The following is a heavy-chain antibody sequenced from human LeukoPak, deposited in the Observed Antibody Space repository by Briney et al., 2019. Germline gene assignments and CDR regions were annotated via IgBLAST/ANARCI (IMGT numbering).Heavy chain of an antibody. V-gene: IGHV4-39*01. CDR3: ASASPTVTSDAFDI. CDR1: GGSFSSYY. J-gene: IGHJ3*02. D-gene: IGHD4-17*01. CDR2: IYYSGST. Sequence: SETLSLTCAVYGGSFSSYYWGWIRQPPGKGLEWIGSIYYSGSTYYNPSLKSRVTISVDTSKNQFSLKLSSVTAADTAAYYCASASPTVTSDAFDIWGQGTMVTVSS.